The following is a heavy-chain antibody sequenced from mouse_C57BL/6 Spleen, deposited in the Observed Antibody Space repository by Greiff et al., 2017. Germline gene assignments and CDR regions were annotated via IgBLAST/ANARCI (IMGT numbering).Heavy chain of an antibody. CDR2: IDPSDSYT. CDR3: ARRGDYAMDY. Sequence: VQLQQPGAELVMPGASVKLSCKASGYTFTSYWMHWVKQRPGQGLEWIGEIDPSDSYTNYNQKFKGKSTLTVDKSSSPAYMQLSSLTSEDSAVYYCARRGDYAMDYWGQGTSVTVSS. CDR1: GYTFTSYW. J-gene: IGHJ4*01. V-gene: IGHV1-69*01.